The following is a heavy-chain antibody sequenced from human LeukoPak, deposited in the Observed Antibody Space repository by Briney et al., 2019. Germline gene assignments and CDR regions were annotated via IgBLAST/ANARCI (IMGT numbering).Heavy chain of an antibody. J-gene: IGHJ5*02. CDR2: ISAYNGNT. V-gene: IGHV1-18*01. Sequence: ASVKVSCKASGYTFTSYGISWVRQASGQGLEWMGWISAYNGNTNYAQKLQGRVTMTTDTSTSTAYMELRSLRSDDTAVYYCARDGYCSGGSCYFFRFRVEYNWFDPWGQGTLVTVSS. CDR3: ARDGYCSGGSCYFFRFRVEYNWFDP. CDR1: GYTFTSYG. D-gene: IGHD2-15*01.